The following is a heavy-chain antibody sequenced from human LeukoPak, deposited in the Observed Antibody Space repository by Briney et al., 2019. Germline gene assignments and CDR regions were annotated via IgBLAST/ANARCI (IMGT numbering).Heavy chain of an antibody. CDR1: GFTFDDYA. V-gene: IGHV3-21*01. Sequence: GGSLRLSCAASGFTFDDYAMHWVRQAPGKGLEWVSSISSSSSYIYYADSVKGRFTISRDNAKNSLYLQMNSLRAEDTAVYYCARDRERDRQFDDAFDIWGQGTMVTVSS. J-gene: IGHJ3*02. D-gene: IGHD1-1*01. CDR2: ISSSSSYI. CDR3: ARDRERDRQFDDAFDI.